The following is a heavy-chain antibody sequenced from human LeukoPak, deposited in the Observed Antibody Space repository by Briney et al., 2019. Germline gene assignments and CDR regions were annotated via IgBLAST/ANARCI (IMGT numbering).Heavy chain of an antibody. J-gene: IGHJ4*02. D-gene: IGHD1-1*01. CDR1: GGSIDKSTYY. CDR2: VYYSGST. V-gene: IGHV4-39*01. Sequence: PSETLSLTCSVSGGSIDKSTYYWGWIRQPPGEALEWIGSVYYSGSTYYNSSLQSRVTMSVDTSSNQFSLRLYSVTAADTAVYYCACLTGNQPRGHWGQGTRVIVSS. CDR3: ACLTGNQPRGH.